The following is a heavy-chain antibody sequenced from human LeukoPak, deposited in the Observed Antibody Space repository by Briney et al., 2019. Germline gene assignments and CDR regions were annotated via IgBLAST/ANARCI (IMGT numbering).Heavy chain of an antibody. D-gene: IGHD3-22*01. CDR1: GYTLTELS. J-gene: IGHJ3*02. V-gene: IGHV1-24*01. CDR2: FDPEDGET. CDR3: ATGHDSSGYFAFDI. Sequence: ASVKVSCKVSGYTLTELSMHWVRQAPGKGLEWMGGFDPEDGETIYAQKFQGRVTMTEDTSTDTAYMELSSLRSEDTAVYYCATGHDSSGYFAFDIWGQGTMVTVSS.